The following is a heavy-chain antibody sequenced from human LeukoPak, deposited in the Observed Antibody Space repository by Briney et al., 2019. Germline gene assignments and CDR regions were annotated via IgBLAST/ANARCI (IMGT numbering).Heavy chain of an antibody. Sequence: GGSLRLSCAASGFRFSDYNMNWVRQAPGKGLEWVSSSSGSTPYIYYAASVEGRFTISRDNAKNPLYLQMNSLRAEDTAVYYCARRVVRGVIGDYWGQGTLVTVSS. J-gene: IGHJ4*02. D-gene: IGHD3-10*01. CDR2: SSGSTPYI. CDR1: GFRFSDYN. V-gene: IGHV3-21*04. CDR3: ARRVVRGVIGDY.